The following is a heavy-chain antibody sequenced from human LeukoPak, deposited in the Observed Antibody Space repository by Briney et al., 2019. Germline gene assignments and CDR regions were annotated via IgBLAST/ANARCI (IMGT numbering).Heavy chain of an antibody. V-gene: IGHV3-30*01. CDR2: ISYDGSNK. CDR3: ARDNHGDIVVVPAAMPDC. J-gene: IGHJ4*02. CDR1: GFTFSSYA. Sequence: PGRSLRLSCAASGFTFSSYAMHWVRQAPGKGLEWVAVISYDGSNKYYADSVKGRFTISRDNSKNTQYLQMNSLRAEDTAVYYCARDNHGDIVVVPAAMPDCWGQGTLVTVSS. D-gene: IGHD2-2*01.